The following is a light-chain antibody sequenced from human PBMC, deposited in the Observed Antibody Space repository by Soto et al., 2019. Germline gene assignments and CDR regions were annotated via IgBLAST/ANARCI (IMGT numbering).Light chain of an antibody. CDR1: QDVSSW. Sequence: DIQMTQSPSSVSASVGDTVTITCRASQDVSSWLAWYQQKPGKAPKLLIYGVSRLQSGVPSRFSGSGSGTEFTLTINSLPPEDFATYFCQQSNTFPRTFGQGTTVDIK. V-gene: IGKV1-12*01. CDR3: QQSNTFPRT. CDR2: GVS. J-gene: IGKJ1*01.